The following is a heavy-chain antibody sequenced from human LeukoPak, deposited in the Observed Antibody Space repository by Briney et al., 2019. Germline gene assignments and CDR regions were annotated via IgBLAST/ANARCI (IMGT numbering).Heavy chain of an antibody. CDR3: AKGGDYFTNAVCPYYYYYYMDV. V-gene: IGHV3-7*01. J-gene: IGHJ6*03. CDR2: IKQDGSEK. Sequence: GGSLRLSCAASGFTFSSYWMSWVRPAPGKGLGWVANIKQDGSEKYYLDSVKGRFTISRDNAKNSLYLQMNSLRAEDTAVYYCAKGGDYFTNAVCPYYYYYYMDVWGKGTTVTVSS. D-gene: IGHD2-8*01. CDR1: GFTFSSYW.